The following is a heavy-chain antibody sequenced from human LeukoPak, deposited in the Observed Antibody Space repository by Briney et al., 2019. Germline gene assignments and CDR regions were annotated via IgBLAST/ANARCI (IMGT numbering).Heavy chain of an antibody. CDR3: ARDPPWDAFDI. Sequence: GGSLRLSCAASGFTFSSYSMNWVRQAPGKGLEWVSYISSSSSNIYHADSVKGRFTISRDNAKNSLYLQMNSLRAEDTAVYYCARDPPWDAFDIWGQGTMVTVSS. CDR2: ISSSSSNI. V-gene: IGHV3-48*04. J-gene: IGHJ3*02. CDR1: GFTFSSYS.